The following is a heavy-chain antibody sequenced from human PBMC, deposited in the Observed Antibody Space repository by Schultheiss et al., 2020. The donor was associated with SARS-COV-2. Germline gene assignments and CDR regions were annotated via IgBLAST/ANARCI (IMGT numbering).Heavy chain of an antibody. Sequence: GGSLRLSCAAFGFTFSDYYMSWIRQAPGKGLEWVSYISYSGSPIYYADSVKGRFTISRDNAKNSLYLQMNSLRAEDTAVYYCASALFPWVFGVLLFDPWGQGTLVTVSS. CDR3: ASALFPWVFGVLLFDP. J-gene: IGHJ5*02. D-gene: IGHD3-3*01. CDR2: ISYSGSPI. V-gene: IGHV3-11*04. CDR1: GFTFSDYY.